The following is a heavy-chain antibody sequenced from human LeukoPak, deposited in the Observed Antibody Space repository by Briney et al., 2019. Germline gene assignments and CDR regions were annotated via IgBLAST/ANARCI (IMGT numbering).Heavy chain of an antibody. CDR1: GFTFSGYA. J-gene: IGHJ4*02. CDR2: ISSSSSTI. V-gene: IGHV3-48*04. Sequence: GGSLRLSCAASGFTFSGYAMHWVRQAPGKGLEWVSYISSSSSTIDYADSVKGRFTISRDNAKNSLYLQMNSLRAEDTAVYYCARARGNFDYWGQGTLVTVSS. CDR3: ARARGNFDY.